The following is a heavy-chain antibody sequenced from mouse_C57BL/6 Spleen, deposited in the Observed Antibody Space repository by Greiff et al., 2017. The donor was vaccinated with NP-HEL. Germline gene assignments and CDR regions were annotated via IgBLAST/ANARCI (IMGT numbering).Heavy chain of an antibody. J-gene: IGHJ2*01. CDR3: ARESTWTIDY. CDR1: GFTFSDYG. D-gene: IGHD5-1*01. Sequence: EVQRVESGGGLVKSGGSLKLSCAASGFTFSDYGMHWVRQAPEKGLEWVAYISSGSSTIYYADTVKGRFTISRDNAKNTLFLQMTSLRSEDTAMYDCARESTWTIDYWGQGTTLTVSS. CDR2: ISSGSSTI. V-gene: IGHV5-17*01.